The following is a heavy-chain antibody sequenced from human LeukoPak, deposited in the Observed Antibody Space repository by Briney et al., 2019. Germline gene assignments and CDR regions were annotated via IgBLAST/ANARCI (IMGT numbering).Heavy chain of an antibody. D-gene: IGHD5-18*01. Sequence: SGGSLRLSCAASGFTFDDYAMHWVRQAPGKGLEWVSGISWNSGSIGYADSVKGRFTISRDNAKNSLYLQMNSLRAEDMALYYCARGGYSYGRSKFDCWRQGTLVTVSS. CDR2: ISWNSGSI. CDR1: GFTFDDYA. J-gene: IGHJ4*02. CDR3: ARGGYSYGRSKFDC. V-gene: IGHV3-9*03.